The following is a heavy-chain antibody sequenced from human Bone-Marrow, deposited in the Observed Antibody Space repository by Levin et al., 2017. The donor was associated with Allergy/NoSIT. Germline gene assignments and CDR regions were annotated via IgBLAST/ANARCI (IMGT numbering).Heavy chain of an antibody. V-gene: IGHV4-59*08. J-gene: IGHJ2*01. D-gene: IGHD5-24*01. CDR3: ARRTDGYNMDDWYLDL. Sequence: SETLSLTCTVSGDSISSYFWTWIRQTPGKGLEWIGYMYDSGNTNYNPLFKTRVSISTDAANNQFSLRLSSVTAADTAVYFCARRTDGYNMDDWYLDLWGRGTLVTVSS. CDR1: GDSISSYF. CDR2: MYDSGNT.